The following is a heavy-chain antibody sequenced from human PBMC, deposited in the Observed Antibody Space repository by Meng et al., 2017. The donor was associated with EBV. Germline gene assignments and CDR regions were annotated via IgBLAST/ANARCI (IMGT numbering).Heavy chain of an antibody. J-gene: IGHJ4*02. CDR2: IYWDDAK. D-gene: IGHD3-10*01. Sequence: HNTCRESVPTPAKPPQPLLLTCTFSGILHTKGGVGVGWIRQPPGKALEWLAVIYWDDAKRYSPSLKNRLTITKDTSKNQVVLTMTNMDPVDTATYFCAHSKYYSDSGGYWDYFDDWGQGTLVTVSS. CDR1: GILHTKGGVG. V-gene: IGHV2-5*02. CDR3: AHSKYYSDSGGYWDYFDD.